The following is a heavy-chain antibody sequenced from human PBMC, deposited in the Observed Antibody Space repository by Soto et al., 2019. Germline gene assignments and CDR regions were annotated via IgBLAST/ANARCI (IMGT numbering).Heavy chain of an antibody. J-gene: IGHJ4*02. CDR2: VSESGRTT. Sequence: EVHLLESGGGLAQPGGSLRLSCEASGFTFRSFPMSWVRQAPGKGLEWVSIVSESGRTTYSADSLKGRFTISRDNSKNTLHLQMNSLRAEDTALYYCAKGPLFGVLDGWGQGTLVTVSS. CDR1: GFTFRSFP. CDR3: AKGPLFGVLDG. D-gene: IGHD3-3*01. V-gene: IGHV3-23*01.